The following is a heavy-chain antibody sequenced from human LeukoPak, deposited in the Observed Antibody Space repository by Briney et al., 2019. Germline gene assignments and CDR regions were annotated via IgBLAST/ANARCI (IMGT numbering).Heavy chain of an antibody. CDR3: ARDLDTIFERRSPNWFDP. V-gene: IGHV1-18*01. J-gene: IGHJ5*02. Sequence: ASVKVSCKASGYTFTSYGISWVRQAPGQGLEWMGWISAYNGNTNYARKLQGRVTMTTDTSTSTAYMELRSLRSDDTAVYYCARDLDTIFERRSPNWFDPWGQGTLVTVSS. D-gene: IGHD3-3*01. CDR2: ISAYNGNT. CDR1: GYTFTSYG.